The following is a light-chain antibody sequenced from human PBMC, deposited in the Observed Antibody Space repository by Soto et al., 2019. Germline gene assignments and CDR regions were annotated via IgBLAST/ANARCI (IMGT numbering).Light chain of an antibody. CDR2: KTS. J-gene: IGKJ4*01. CDR1: QSISSW. Sequence: DIQMTQSPSTLSASVGDRVTITCRASQSISSWSAWYQQKPGKAPKLLIYKTSNLESGVPSRFNGSGSGTEFSLTISRLQPDDFATDYCQQYQSFSLTFGGGTRVEVK. CDR3: QQYQSFSLT. V-gene: IGKV1-5*03.